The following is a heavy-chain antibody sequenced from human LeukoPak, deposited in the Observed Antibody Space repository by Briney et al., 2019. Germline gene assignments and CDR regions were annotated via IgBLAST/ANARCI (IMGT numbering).Heavy chain of an antibody. D-gene: IGHD3-10*01. Sequence: SETLSLTCAVYGGSFSGYYWSWIRQPPGKGLEWIGEINHSGSTNYNPSLKSRVTISVDTSKNQFSLKLSSVTVADTAVYYCARTKTWFGELSFFDYWGQGTLVTVSS. CDR3: ARTKTWFGELSFFDY. J-gene: IGHJ4*02. V-gene: IGHV4-34*01. CDR1: GGSFSGYY. CDR2: INHSGST.